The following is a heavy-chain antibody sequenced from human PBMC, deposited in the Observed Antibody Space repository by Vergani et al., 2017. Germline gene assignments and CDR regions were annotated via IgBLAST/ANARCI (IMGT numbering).Heavy chain of an antibody. V-gene: IGHV3-74*01. D-gene: IGHD3-3*01. CDR1: GFTFSSYW. CDR3: ARESADYDFWSGRYYYYGMDV. Sequence: EVQLVESGGVVVQPGGSLRLSCAASGFTFSSYWMHWVRQAPGKGLVWVSRINSDGSSTSYADSVKGRFTISRDNAKNTLYLQMNSLRAEDTAVYYCARESADYDFWSGRYYYYGMDVWGQGTTVTVSS. CDR2: INSDGSST. J-gene: IGHJ6*02.